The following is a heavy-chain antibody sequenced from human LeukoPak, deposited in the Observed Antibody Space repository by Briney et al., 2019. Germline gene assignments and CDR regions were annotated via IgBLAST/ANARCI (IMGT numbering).Heavy chain of an antibody. CDR2: IYHSGST. CDR3: ARASTIRGYNWFDP. V-gene: IGHV4-38-2*02. J-gene: IGHJ5*02. D-gene: IGHD5-12*01. Sequence: SSETLSLTCTVSGGSISSGYHWGWIRQPPGKGLEWIGSIYHSGSTYYNPSLKSRVTISVDTSKNQFSLKLSSVTAADTAVYYCARASTIRGYNWFDPWGQGTLVTVSS. CDR1: GGSISSGYH.